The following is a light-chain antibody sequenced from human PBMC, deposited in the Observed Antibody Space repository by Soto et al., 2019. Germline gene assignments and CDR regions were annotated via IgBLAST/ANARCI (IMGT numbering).Light chain of an antibody. CDR1: QDISSW. J-gene: IGKJ4*01. V-gene: IGKV1D-12*01. Sequence: DLQMTQSPSSVSASVGDRVIITCRASQDISSWLAWYQQKAGEAPKLLIFAASRLHSGVPSRFSGRVSGTDVTLTITNLQPEDFATCYCQQADSFPLPFGGGTKVEIK. CDR3: QQADSFPLP. CDR2: AAS.